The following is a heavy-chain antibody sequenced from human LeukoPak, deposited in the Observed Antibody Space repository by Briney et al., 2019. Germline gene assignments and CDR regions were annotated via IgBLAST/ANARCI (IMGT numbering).Heavy chain of an antibody. CDR1: GFTFSSYA. J-gene: IGHJ4*02. V-gene: IGHV3-23*01. D-gene: IGHD3-10*01. CDR2: ISGSGGST. CDR3: ARAVTMVRGPTDY. Sequence: GGSLRLSCAASGFTFSSYAMSWVRQAPGKGLEWVSAISGSGGSTYYADSVKGRFTISRDNAKNSLYLQMNSLRAEDTAVYYCARAVTMVRGPTDYWGQGTLVTVSS.